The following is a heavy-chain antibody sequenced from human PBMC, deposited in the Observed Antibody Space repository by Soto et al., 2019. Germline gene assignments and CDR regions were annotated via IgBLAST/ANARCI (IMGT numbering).Heavy chain of an antibody. CDR2: IYHSGSP. Sequence: SETLSLTCAVSGGSISSGTWWSWVRQPPGRGLEWIGEIYHSGSPNYNPSLKSRVTMSVDKSKNLFSLRLSSVAAADSALYYCARRVPAAPNWFDPWGQGTLVTVSS. J-gene: IGHJ5*02. V-gene: IGHV4-4*02. CDR3: ARRVPAAPNWFDP. CDR1: GGSISSGTW. D-gene: IGHD2-2*01.